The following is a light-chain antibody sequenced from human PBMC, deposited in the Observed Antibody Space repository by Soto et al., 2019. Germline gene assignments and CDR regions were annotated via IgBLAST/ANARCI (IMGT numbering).Light chain of an antibody. J-gene: IGKJ1*01. CDR3: QQYGSSLTWT. CDR2: GAS. V-gene: IGKV3-20*01. CDR1: QSVGSSH. Sequence: EIVLTQSPGTLSLSPGERATLSCRASQSVGSSHLAWYQQKPGQAPRLLIYGASSRATGIPDRFSGGGSGTDFTLTISRLEPEDFAVYYCQQYGSSLTWTFGQGTKVDIK.